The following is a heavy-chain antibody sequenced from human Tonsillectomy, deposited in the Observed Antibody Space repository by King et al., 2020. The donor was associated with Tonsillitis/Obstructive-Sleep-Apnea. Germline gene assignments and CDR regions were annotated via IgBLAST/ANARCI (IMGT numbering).Heavy chain of an antibody. D-gene: IGHD2-8*01. Sequence: VQLQESGPGLVKPSETLSLTCTVSGGSISNYYWSWLRQPPGKGLEWIGFIYYSGSTNYNPSLKSRVTISVDTSKNQFSLKLSSVTAADTAVYYCARDMVLEAGGDAFDIWGQGTMVTVSS. CDR2: IYYSGST. V-gene: IGHV4-59*01. J-gene: IGHJ3*02. CDR3: ARDMVLEAGGDAFDI. CDR1: GGSISNYY.